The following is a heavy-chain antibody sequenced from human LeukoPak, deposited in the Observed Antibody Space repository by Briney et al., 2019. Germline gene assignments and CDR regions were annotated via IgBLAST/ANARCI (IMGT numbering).Heavy chain of an antibody. CDR1: GGSISSSSYY. J-gene: IGHJ4*02. CDR2: IYYSGST. Sequence: PSETLSLTCTVSGGSISSSSYYWGWIRQPPGKGLEWIGSIYYSGSTYYNPSLKSRVTISVDTSKNQFSLKLSSVTAADTAVYYCASLGYSSSWYYFDYWGQGTLVTVSS. V-gene: IGHV4-39*01. CDR3: ASLGYSSSWYYFDY. D-gene: IGHD6-13*01.